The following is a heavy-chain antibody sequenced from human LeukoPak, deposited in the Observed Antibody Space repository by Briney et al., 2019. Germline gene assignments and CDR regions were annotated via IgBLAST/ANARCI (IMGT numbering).Heavy chain of an antibody. CDR1: GGSISSYY. J-gene: IGHJ4*02. Sequence: SETLSLTCTVSGGSISSYYWSWIRQPAGKGLEWIGRIYLSGSTNYNPSLKSRVTMSVDTSKNQFSLKLSSVTAADTAVYYCARTDYYYESTGYYYYLDYWGQGTLVTVSS. D-gene: IGHD3-22*01. V-gene: IGHV4-4*07. CDR2: IYLSGST. CDR3: ARTDYYYESTGYYYYLDY.